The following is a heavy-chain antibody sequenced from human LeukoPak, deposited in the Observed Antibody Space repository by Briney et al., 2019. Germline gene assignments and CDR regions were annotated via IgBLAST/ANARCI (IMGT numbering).Heavy chain of an antibody. CDR3: ARVVAVAGTSAFDI. D-gene: IGHD6-19*01. CDR1: GYTFTGCY. V-gene: IGHV1-2*02. Sequence: ASVKVSCKASGYTFTGCYMHWVRQAPGQGLEWMGWINPNSGGTNYAQKFQGRVTMTRDTSISTAYMELSRLRSDDTAVYYCARVVAVAGTSAFDIWGQGTMVTVSS. J-gene: IGHJ3*02. CDR2: INPNSGGT.